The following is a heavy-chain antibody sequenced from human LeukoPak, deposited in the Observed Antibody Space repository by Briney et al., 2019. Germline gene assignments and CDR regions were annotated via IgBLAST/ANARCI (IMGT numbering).Heavy chain of an antibody. Sequence: PGGSLRLSCAASGFDVGSNYMSWLRQAPERGLEWVSLIYSGGGTYYADSVKGRFTISRDNSKNTLYLQMNSLRAEDTAVYYCARHSGSYYMRGDYWGQGTLVTVSS. CDR2: IYSGGGT. CDR3: ARHSGSYYMRGDY. V-gene: IGHV3-53*01. D-gene: IGHD1-26*01. CDR1: GFDVGSNY. J-gene: IGHJ4*02.